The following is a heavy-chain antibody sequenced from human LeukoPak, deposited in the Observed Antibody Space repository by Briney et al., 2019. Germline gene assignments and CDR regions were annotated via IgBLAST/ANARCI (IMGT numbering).Heavy chain of an antibody. J-gene: IGHJ4*02. CDR2: IYYSGST. Sequence: SETLSLTCTVSGGSISSSSYYWGWIRQPPGKGLVWIGSIYYSGSTYYNPSLKSRVTISVDTSKTQFSLKLSSVTAAGTAVYYCARLWLVQGFDYWGQGTLVTVSS. CDR3: ARLWLVQGFDY. D-gene: IGHD6-19*01. V-gene: IGHV4-39*01. CDR1: GGSISSSSYY.